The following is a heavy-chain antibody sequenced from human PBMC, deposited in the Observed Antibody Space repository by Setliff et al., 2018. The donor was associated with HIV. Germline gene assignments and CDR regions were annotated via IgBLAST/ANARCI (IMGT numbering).Heavy chain of an antibody. V-gene: IGHV3-21*04. Sequence: GGSLRLSCAASEFTLSRDDMNWVRQAPGKGLEWVSSISSSSTDILYADSVKGRLTISRDNAKKSLYLQMNSLRAEDTALYYCAREAYRLPWIDNWGQGTLVTVSS. J-gene: IGHJ4*02. CDR3: AREAYRLPWIDN. CDR1: EFTLSRDD. D-gene: IGHD1-1*01. CDR2: ISSSSTDI.